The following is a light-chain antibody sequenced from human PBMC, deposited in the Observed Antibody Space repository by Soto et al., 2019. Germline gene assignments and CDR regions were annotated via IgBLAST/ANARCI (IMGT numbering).Light chain of an antibody. J-gene: IGKJ1*01. CDR3: KQYETFSGT. Sequence: DIQMTQSPSTLSASVGDTVTVTCRASQSVSGWLAWYQQKPGEAHKLLIYDAYALLRGVQSRFSGSGSGTKFTLTIASLQPDDFAAYYCKQYETFSGTFGPGTKVDIK. CDR2: DAY. V-gene: IGKV1-5*01. CDR1: QSVSGW.